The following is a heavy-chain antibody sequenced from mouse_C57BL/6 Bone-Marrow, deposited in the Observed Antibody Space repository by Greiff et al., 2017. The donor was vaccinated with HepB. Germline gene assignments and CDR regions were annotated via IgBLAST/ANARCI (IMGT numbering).Heavy chain of an antibody. V-gene: IGHV1-52*01. CDR3: ARSITTVVYFDV. D-gene: IGHD1-1*01. CDR1: GYTFTSYW. J-gene: IGHJ1*03. Sequence: VQLQQPGAELVRPGSSVKLSCKASGYTFTSYWMHWVKQRPIQGLEWIGNIDPSDSETHYNQKFKDKATLTVDKSSSTAYMQLSSLTSEDSAVYYCARSITTVVYFDVWGTGTTVTVSS. CDR2: IDPSDSET.